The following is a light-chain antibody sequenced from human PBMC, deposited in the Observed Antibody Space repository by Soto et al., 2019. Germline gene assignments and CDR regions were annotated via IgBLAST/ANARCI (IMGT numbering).Light chain of an antibody. J-gene: IGKJ1*01. Sequence: DVQMTQSPSTLSASVGDRVTITCRASQSISSWLAWYQQKPGKAPKLLIYDASSLESGVPSRFSGSGSGTEFTPTISSLQPDDFATYYCQQYNSYSPRTFGQGTKVDI. CDR3: QQYNSYSPRT. CDR2: DAS. CDR1: QSISSW. V-gene: IGKV1-5*01.